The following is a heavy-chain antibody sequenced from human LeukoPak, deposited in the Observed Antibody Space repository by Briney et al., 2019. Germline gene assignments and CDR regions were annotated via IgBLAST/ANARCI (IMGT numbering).Heavy chain of an antibody. D-gene: IGHD3-10*01. CDR3: ARGLEVLWFGELVVGNWFDP. J-gene: IGHJ5*02. CDR1: GGSFSGYY. CDR2: INHSGST. V-gene: IGHV4-34*01. Sequence: SETLSLTCAVYGGSFSGYYWSWIRQPPGKGLEWIGEINHSGSTNCNPSLKSRVTISVDTSKNQFSLKLSSVTAADTAVYYCARGLEVLWFGELVVGNWFDPWGQGTLVTVSS.